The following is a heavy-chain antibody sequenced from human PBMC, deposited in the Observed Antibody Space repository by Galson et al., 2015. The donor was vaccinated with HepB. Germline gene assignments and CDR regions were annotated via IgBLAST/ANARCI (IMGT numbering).Heavy chain of an antibody. CDR2: ISGSGGST. Sequence: SLRLSCAASGFTFSSYAMSWVRQAPGKGLEWVSAISGSGGSTYYADSVKGRFTISRDNSKNTLYLQMNSLRAEDTAVYYCAKVARGYCSSTSCYAVDYWGQGTLVTVSS. J-gene: IGHJ4*02. CDR1: GFTFSSYA. CDR3: AKVARGYCSSTSCYAVDY. V-gene: IGHV3-23*01. D-gene: IGHD2-2*01.